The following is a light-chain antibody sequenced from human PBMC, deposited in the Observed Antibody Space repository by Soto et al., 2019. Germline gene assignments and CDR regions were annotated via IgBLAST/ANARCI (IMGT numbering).Light chain of an antibody. V-gene: IGKV3-15*01. CDR1: QNVYSN. CDR3: QQSTGSPLT. CDR2: SAS. Sequence: EIVMTQSPATLSVSPGDRATLSCRASQNVYSNVAWYQQRPGQAPRLLIYSASTRATGIPARFSGRGSGTEFTLTISSLQSEDFAIYYCQQSTGSPLTFGQGTEVEIK. J-gene: IGKJ1*01.